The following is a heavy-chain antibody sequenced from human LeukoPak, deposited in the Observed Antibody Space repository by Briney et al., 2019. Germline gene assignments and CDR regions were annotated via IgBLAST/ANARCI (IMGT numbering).Heavy chain of an antibody. CDR3: ASGIDARSDSSD. J-gene: IGHJ4*02. CDR1: GDSITTRTYY. CDR2: INYSGST. D-gene: IGHD6-19*01. Sequence: PLETLSLTCSVSGDSITTRTYYWGWVRQSPGKGLEWIGSINYSGSTYYNPSLKSRVTMSVDIYKNHFSLELTSVTAADTAVYYCASGIDARSDSSDWGQGTLVTVSS. V-gene: IGHV4-39*02.